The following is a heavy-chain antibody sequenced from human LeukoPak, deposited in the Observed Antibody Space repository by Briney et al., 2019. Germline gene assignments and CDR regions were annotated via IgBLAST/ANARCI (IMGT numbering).Heavy chain of an antibody. J-gene: IGHJ4*02. V-gene: IGHV5-51*01. CDR2: IFPGDSDT. CDR1: GYSFTSYW. CDR3: ARRLTYDSRAYYCLDY. Sequence: GESLKISCKGSGYSFTSYWIGWVRQKPGKGLEWMAIIFPGDSDTRYSPSFQGQVTISADKSISTAYLQWSSLKASDTAMYYCARRLTYDSRAYYCLDYWGQGTLVTVSS. D-gene: IGHD3-22*01.